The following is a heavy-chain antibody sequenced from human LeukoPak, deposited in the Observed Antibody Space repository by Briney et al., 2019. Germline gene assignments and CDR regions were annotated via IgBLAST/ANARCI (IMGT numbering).Heavy chain of an antibody. Sequence: PGGSLRLSCGASVFSFSSYAMTWVRQAPGKGLEWVSTISGSTSTTYYTDSVKGRFTISRDNSKNTLYLLMNSLRADDTAVYYCAKLPSHSGSYFDYWGQGTLVTVSS. CDR2: ISGSTSTT. J-gene: IGHJ4*02. CDR3: AKLPSHSGSYFDY. V-gene: IGHV3-23*01. CDR1: VFSFSSYA. D-gene: IGHD1-26*01.